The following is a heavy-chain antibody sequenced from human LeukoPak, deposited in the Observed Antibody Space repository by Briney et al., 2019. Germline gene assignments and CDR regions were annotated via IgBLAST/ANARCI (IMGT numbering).Heavy chain of an antibody. V-gene: IGHV3-53*01. Sequence: GGSLRLSCAASGFTVSSNYMSWVRQAPGKGREWVSVIYSGGSTYYADSVKGRFTISRDNSKNTLYLQMNSLRAEDTAVYYCARAYYYDSSKHFDYWGQGTLVTVSS. CDR1: GFTVSSNY. J-gene: IGHJ4*02. CDR3: ARAYYYDSSKHFDY. CDR2: IYSGGST. D-gene: IGHD3-22*01.